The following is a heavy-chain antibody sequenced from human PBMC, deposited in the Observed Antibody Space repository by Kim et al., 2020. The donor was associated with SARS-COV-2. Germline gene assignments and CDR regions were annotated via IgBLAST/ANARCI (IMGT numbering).Heavy chain of an antibody. Sequence: GGSLRLSCAASGFTFSTYSMNWVRQAPGKGLEWVSSISSSSSYIYYADSLKGRVTISRDNAKNSVYLQMNSLRVEDTAVYYCARGHSSSSVFDYWGRGTLVTVSS. V-gene: IGHV3-21*01. J-gene: IGHJ4*02. D-gene: IGHD6-6*01. CDR3: ARGHSSSSVFDY. CDR1: GFTFSTYS. CDR2: ISSSSSYI.